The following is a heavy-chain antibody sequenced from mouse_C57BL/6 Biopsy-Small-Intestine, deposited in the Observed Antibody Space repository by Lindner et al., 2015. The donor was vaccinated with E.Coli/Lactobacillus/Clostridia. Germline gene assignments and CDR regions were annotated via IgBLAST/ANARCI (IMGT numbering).Heavy chain of an antibody. D-gene: IGHD2-10*02. J-gene: IGHJ1*01. CDR2: INPSGSGGGT. CDR1: GYTFTRYY. Sequence: SVKVSCKASGYTFTRYYIHWVRQAPGQGLEWMGFINPSGSGGGTIYAQKFQDRVTMTSDTSTSTVYVELSSLRSDDTAVYCCAIDARGYSEYWGPGTLVTVSS. V-gene: IGHV1S12*01. CDR3: AIDARGYSEY.